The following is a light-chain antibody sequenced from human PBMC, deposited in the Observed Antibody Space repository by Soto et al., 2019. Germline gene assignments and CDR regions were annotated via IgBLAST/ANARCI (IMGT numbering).Light chain of an antibody. J-gene: IGKJ1*01. Sequence: DIQMTQSPSSLSASVGDRVTITCRASQSISTFLSWYQHMPGKAPKLLIYAASSLRSGVPSRFSGSGSGTDFTLPISSQQPEDFANYYCQQSYTIPWTFGQGTKLEIK. CDR3: QQSYTIPWT. V-gene: IGKV1-39*01. CDR1: QSISTF. CDR2: AAS.